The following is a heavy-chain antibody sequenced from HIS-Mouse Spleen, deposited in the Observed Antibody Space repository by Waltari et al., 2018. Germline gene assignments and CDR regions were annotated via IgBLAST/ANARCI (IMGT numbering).Heavy chain of an antibody. J-gene: IGHJ2*01. D-gene: IGHD6-13*01. V-gene: IGHV4-39*07. Sequence: QLQLQESGPGLVKPSETLSLTCTVSGGPIRSTSYYWGWTRQPPGKGLEWIGSIYYCGSPCDTPYLKSRVTISVDTSKNPFSLKLSSVTAADTAVYYCAREIPYSSSWYDWYFDLWGRGTLVTVSS. CDR3: AREIPYSSSWYDWYFDL. CDR2: IYYCGSP. CDR1: GGPIRSTSYY.